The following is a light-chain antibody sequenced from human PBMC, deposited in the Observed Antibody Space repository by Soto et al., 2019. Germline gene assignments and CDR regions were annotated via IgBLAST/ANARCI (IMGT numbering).Light chain of an antibody. CDR3: QLYDSSSWT. J-gene: IGKJ1*01. V-gene: IGKV3-20*01. CDR2: GAS. CDR1: QSVSNTY. Sequence: EIVLTQSPVTLSLSPGDTATLSCRASQSVSNTYLAWYQQKPGQAPRLLIYGASSRATGFPDRFSGSGSGTDFTLTISRLETEDFAVYYCQLYDSSSWTFGQGTKVDIK.